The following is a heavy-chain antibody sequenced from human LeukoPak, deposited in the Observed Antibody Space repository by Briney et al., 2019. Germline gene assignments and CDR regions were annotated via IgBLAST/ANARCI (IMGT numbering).Heavy chain of an antibody. Sequence: AASVKVSCTASGYIFTDYYIHWVRQAPGQGLEWMGWINPNSGGTNYAQEFQGRVTMTRDTSITTTYMDLSRLKSDDTAVYYCAREAVRYCGGDCQVDYWGQGTLVTVSS. CDR3: AREAVRYCGGDCQVDY. CDR2: INPNSGGT. CDR1: GYIFTDYY. D-gene: IGHD2-21*02. V-gene: IGHV1-2*02. J-gene: IGHJ4*02.